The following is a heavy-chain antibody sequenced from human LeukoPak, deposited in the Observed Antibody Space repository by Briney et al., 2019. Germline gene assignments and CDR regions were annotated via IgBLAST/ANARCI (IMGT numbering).Heavy chain of an antibody. Sequence: GGSLRLSCAASGFTFDDYAMHWVRQAPGKGLEWVSGISWNSGSIGYADSVKGRFTISRDNAKNSLYLQMNSLRAEDMALYYCARDAGAFDIWGQGTMVTVSS. V-gene: IGHV3-9*03. D-gene: IGHD1-1*01. CDR1: GFTFDDYA. CDR2: ISWNSGSI. J-gene: IGHJ3*02. CDR3: ARDAGAFDI.